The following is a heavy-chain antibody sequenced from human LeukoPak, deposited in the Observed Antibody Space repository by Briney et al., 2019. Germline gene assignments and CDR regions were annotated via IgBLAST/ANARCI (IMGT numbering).Heavy chain of an antibody. D-gene: IGHD6-13*01. CDR1: GFTFSSYA. J-gene: IGHJ1*01. CDR3: AKDRDSSSWYGCFQH. V-gene: IGHV3-23*01. Sequence: GGSLRLSCAASGFTFSSYAMSWVRQAPGKGLEWVSAISGSGGSTYYADSVKGRFTISRDNSKNTLYLQMNSLRAEDTAVYYCAKDRDSSSWYGCFQHWGQGTLVTVSS. CDR2: ISGSGGST.